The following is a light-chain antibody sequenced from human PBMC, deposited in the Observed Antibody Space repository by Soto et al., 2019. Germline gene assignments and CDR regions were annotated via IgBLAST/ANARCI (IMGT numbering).Light chain of an antibody. CDR1: QSVSRNC. Sequence: EIVLTQSPVTLSLSPGERATLSCRPSQSVSRNCLAWYQQKPGQAPRVLIYGASSRATGIPDRFSGSGSATDFTLTISRLEPEDFAVYYCQQYDISPITFGQGARLEI. J-gene: IGKJ5*01. V-gene: IGKV3-20*01. CDR3: QQYDISPIT. CDR2: GAS.